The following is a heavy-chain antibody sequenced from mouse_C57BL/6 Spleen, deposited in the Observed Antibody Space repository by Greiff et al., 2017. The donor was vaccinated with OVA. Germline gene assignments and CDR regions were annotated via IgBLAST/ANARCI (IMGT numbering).Heavy chain of an antibody. CDR3: ARADDGYYVRAMDY. Sequence: QVHVKQSGAELARPGASVKLSCKASGYTFTSYGISWVKQRTGQGLEWIGEIYPRSGNTYYNEKFKGKATLTADKSSSTAYMELRSLTSEDSAVYFCARADDGYYVRAMDYWGQGTSVTVSS. CDR2: IYPRSGNT. D-gene: IGHD2-3*01. V-gene: IGHV1-81*01. CDR1: GYTFTSYG. J-gene: IGHJ4*01.